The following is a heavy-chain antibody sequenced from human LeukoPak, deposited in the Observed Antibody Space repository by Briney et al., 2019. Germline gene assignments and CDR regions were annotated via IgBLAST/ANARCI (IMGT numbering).Heavy chain of an antibody. J-gene: IGHJ6*03. Sequence: GGSLRLSCTVSGFTFSIFGMHWVRQAPGKGLEWVAFIRYDGTNKYYADSVKGRFTISRDNSKNSLYLQMNSLRAEDTAVYYCARDAYSYGYVHPYYYYYMDVWGKGTTVTVSS. CDR3: ARDAYSYGYVHPYYYYYMDV. D-gene: IGHD5-18*01. CDR2: IRYDGTNK. CDR1: GFTFSIFG. V-gene: IGHV3-30*02.